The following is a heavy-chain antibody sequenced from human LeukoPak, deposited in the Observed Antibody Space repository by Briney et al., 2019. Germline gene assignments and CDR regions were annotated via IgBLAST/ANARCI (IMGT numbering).Heavy chain of an antibody. CDR2: IYYSGST. V-gene: IGHV4-39*07. D-gene: IGHD2-21*02. Sequence: PSETLSLTCTVSGGSISSSSYYWGWIRQPPGKGLEWIGSIYYSGSTYYNPSLKSRVTISVDTSKNQFSLKLSSVTAADTAVYYCAKDLLASREVTPSFDPWGQGTLVTVSS. CDR3: AKDLLASREVTPSFDP. CDR1: GGSISSSSYY. J-gene: IGHJ5*02.